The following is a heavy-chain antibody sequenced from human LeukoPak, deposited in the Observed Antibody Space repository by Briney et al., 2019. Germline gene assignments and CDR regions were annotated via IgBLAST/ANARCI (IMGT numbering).Heavy chain of an antibody. V-gene: IGHV3-11*01. D-gene: IGHD6-13*01. Sequence: GGSLRLSCAASGFTFSDHYMSWIRQAPGKGLEWVSYISSSGSTIYYADSVKGRFTISRDNAKNSLYLQMNSLRAEDTAVYYCSSSWTGYYYYYGMDVWGQGTTVTVSS. CDR1: GFTFSDHY. CDR3: SSSWTGYYYYYGMDV. J-gene: IGHJ6*02. CDR2: ISSSGSTI.